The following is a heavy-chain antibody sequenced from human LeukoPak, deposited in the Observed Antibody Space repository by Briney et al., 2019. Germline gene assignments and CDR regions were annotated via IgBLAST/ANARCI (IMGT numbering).Heavy chain of an antibody. CDR2: IYYSGST. Sequence: SETLSLTCTVSGGSISSYYWSWIRQPPGKGLEWIGYIYYSGSTNYNPSLKSRVTISVDTSKNQFSLKPSSVTAADTAVYYCARTRISYFDYWGQGTLVTVSS. CDR1: GGSISSYY. D-gene: IGHD2/OR15-2a*01. V-gene: IGHV4-59*01. J-gene: IGHJ4*02. CDR3: ARTRISYFDY.